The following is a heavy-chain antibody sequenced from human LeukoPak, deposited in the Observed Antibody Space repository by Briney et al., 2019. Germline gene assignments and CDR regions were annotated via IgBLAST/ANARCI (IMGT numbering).Heavy chain of an antibody. CDR1: GGSISSYY. D-gene: IGHD3-10*01. V-gene: IGHV4-59*01. CDR3: ARVPALLWFGERDYYYYGMDV. CDR2: IYYSGST. J-gene: IGHJ6*02. Sequence: SETLSLTCTVSGGSISSYYWSWIRQPPGKGLEWIGYIYYSGSTNYNPSLKSRVTISVDTSKNQFSLKLSSVTAADTAVYYCARVPALLWFGERDYYYYGMDVWGQGTTVTVSS.